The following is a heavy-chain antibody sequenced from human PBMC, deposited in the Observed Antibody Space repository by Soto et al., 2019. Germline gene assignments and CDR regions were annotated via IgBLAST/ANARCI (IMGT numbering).Heavy chain of an antibody. D-gene: IGHD6-13*01. Sequence: QVQLVESGGGVVQPGRSLRLSCVASGFTFSSYGMHWVRQAPGKGLEWVAVIWYDGSNKYYADSVKGRFTISRDNSKNTLYLQMNSLRAEDTAVYYCASTTLSSWTFDYWGQGTLVTVSS. V-gene: IGHV3-33*01. CDR3: ASTTLSSWTFDY. J-gene: IGHJ4*02. CDR2: IWYDGSNK. CDR1: GFTFSSYG.